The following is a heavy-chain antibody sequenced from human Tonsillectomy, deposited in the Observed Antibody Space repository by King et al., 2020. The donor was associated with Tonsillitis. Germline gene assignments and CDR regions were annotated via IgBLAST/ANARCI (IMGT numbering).Heavy chain of an antibody. CDR2: IRWNIGSI. J-gene: IGHJ4*02. CDR1: GFTFDDYA. CDR3: AKDYGYAGFSSYFDF. D-gene: IGHD5-12*01. Sequence: VQLVESGGGLGQPGRSLRLSCAASGFTFDDYAMHLVRQAPGEGLEWVSGIRWNIGSIGYADSVKGRFTISRDNAKNSLFLQMNSLRAEDTALYYCAKDYGYAGFSSYFDFWGQGTLVTVSS. V-gene: IGHV3-9*01.